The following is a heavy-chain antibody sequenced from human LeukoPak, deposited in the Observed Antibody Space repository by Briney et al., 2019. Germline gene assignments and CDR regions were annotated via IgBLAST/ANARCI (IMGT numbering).Heavy chain of an antibody. CDR3: AKSVYHSGNY. CDR2: ISGGTT. D-gene: IGHD3-10*01. Sequence: TEGSLRLSCAASGFTISTYGMSWVRQAPGKGLEWVSSISGGTTYYADSVKGRFTISRDNSKNTVSLQMNSLRAEDTAVYYCAKSVYHSGNYWGQGTLVTVSS. V-gene: IGHV3-23*01. J-gene: IGHJ4*02. CDR1: GFTISTYG.